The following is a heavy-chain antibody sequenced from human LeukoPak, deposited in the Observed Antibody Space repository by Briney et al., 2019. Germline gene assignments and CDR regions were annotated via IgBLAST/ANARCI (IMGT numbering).Heavy chain of an antibody. J-gene: IGHJ4*02. D-gene: IGHD1-26*01. CDR2: ISGSGGST. CDR3: AKDYARSGSYYGGDY. Sequence: GESLRLSCAASGFTFSSYAMSWVRQAPGKGLEWDSAISGSGGSTYYADSVKGRFTISGDNSKNTLYLQMNSLRAEDTAVYYCAKDYARSGSYYGGDYWGQGTLVTVSS. V-gene: IGHV3-23*01. CDR1: GFTFSSYA.